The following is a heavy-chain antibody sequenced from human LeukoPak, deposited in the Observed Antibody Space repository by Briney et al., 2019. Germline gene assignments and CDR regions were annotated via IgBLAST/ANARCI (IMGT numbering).Heavy chain of an antibody. CDR2: ISSSSSYI. Sequence: SGGSLRLSCAASGFTVSSNYMNWVRQAPGKGLEWVSSISSSSSYIYYADSVKGRFTISRDNAKNSLYLQMNSLRAEDTAVYYCARADWDTAMIDYWGQGTLVTVSS. D-gene: IGHD5-18*01. V-gene: IGHV3-21*01. CDR3: ARADWDTAMIDY. J-gene: IGHJ4*02. CDR1: GFTVSSNY.